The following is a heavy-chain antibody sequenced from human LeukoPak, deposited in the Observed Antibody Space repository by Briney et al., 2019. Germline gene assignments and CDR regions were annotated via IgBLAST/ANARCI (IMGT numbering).Heavy chain of an antibody. CDR2: IIPIFGTA. CDR3: ARSKEGSYGTRGGYYFDY. D-gene: IGHD5-18*01. CDR1: GGTFGSYA. J-gene: IGHJ4*02. V-gene: IGHV1-69*13. Sequence: ASVKVSCKASGGTFGSYAISWVRQAPGQGLEWMGGIIPIFGTANYAQKFQGRVTITADESTSTAYMELSSLRSEDTAVYYCARSKEGSYGTRGGYYFDYWGQGTLVTVSS.